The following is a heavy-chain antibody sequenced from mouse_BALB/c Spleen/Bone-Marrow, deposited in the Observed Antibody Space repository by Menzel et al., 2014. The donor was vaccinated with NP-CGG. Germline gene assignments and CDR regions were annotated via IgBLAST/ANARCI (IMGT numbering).Heavy chain of an antibody. CDR1: GFNIKDTY. CDR3: ASATTATYYAMDY. V-gene: IGHV14-3*02. J-gene: IGHJ4*01. D-gene: IGHD1-2*01. Sequence: VQLKESGAELVKPGASVKLSCTASGFNIKDTYMHRVKQRPEQGLEWIGRIDPANGNTKYDPKFQGKATITTDTSSNTAYLQVSSLTSEDTAVYYCASATTATYYAMDYWGQGTSVTVSS. CDR2: IDPANGNT.